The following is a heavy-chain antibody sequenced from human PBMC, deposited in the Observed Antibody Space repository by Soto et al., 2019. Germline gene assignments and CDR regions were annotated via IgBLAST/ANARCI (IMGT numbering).Heavy chain of an antibody. CDR1: GGTFGNFA. CDR3: TRDSSDYHSNLFDP. V-gene: IGHV1-69*01. CDR2: IIPISGTP. J-gene: IGHJ5*02. D-gene: IGHD4-17*01. Sequence: QVQLVQSGAEVKKPGSSVKVSCKAFGGTFGNFAMNWVRQAPGEGLEWMGGIIPISGTPYYAQKFQGRVTITADDSTTTTYMEVNSLRSEDTAIYYCTRDSSDYHSNLFDPWGQGTLVTVSS.